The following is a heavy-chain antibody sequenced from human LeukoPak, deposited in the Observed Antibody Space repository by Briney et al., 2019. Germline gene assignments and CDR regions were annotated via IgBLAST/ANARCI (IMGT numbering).Heavy chain of an antibody. CDR2: INQDASEI. D-gene: IGHD2-21*02. J-gene: IGHJ4*02. V-gene: IGHV3-7*01. CDR3: ATDRDNSDWQKRFDS. Sequence: GGSLRLSCAASGFTFSTYWMNWSRQAPGKGLEWVGNINQDASEINYVDSVRGRFTISRDNAKNSLHLQMNSLRAEDTAVYYCATDRDNSDWQKRFDSWGQGTLATVSS. CDR1: GFTFSTYW.